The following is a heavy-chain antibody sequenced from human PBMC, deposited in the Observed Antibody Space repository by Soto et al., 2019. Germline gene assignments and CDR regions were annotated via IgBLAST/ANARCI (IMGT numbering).Heavy chain of an antibody. CDR2: ISFDGTNK. Sequence: LRLSCAASGFTFRSYAMHWVRQAPGKGLEWVALISFDGTNKYYAESVRGRFTISRDNSENTVHLEMTSLRLADTAVYFCGREESGYYGSGSYSRFDFWGQGALVTVSS. J-gene: IGHJ4*02. D-gene: IGHD3-10*01. CDR1: GFTFRSYA. V-gene: IGHV3-30-3*01. CDR3: GREESGYYGSGSYSRFDF.